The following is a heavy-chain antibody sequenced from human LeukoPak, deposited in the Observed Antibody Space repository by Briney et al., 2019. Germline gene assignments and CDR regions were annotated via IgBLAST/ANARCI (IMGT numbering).Heavy chain of an antibody. V-gene: IGHV1-18*01. Sequence: GASVEVSCKASGYTFTSYGISWVRQAPGQGLEWMGWISAYNGNTNYAQKLQGRVTMTTDTSTSTAYMELRSLRSDDTAVYYCARTMNYYDSSGLYYFDYWGQGTLVTVSS. J-gene: IGHJ4*02. CDR2: ISAYNGNT. CDR1: GYTFTSYG. CDR3: ARTMNYYDSSGLYYFDY. D-gene: IGHD3-22*01.